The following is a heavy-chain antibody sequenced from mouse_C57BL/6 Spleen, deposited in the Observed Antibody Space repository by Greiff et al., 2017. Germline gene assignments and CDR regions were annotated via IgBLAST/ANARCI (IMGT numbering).Heavy chain of an antibody. CDR1: GFTFSSYG. CDR2: ISSGGSYT. CDR3: ARHPTAQATYYAMDY. Sequence: EVKLEESGGDLVKPGGSLKLSCAASGFTFSSYGMSWVRQTPDKRLEWVATISSGGSYTYYPDSVKGRFTISRDNAKNTLYLQMSSLKSEDTAMYYCARHPTAQATYYAMDYWGQGTSVTVSS. J-gene: IGHJ4*01. V-gene: IGHV5-6*02. D-gene: IGHD3-2*02.